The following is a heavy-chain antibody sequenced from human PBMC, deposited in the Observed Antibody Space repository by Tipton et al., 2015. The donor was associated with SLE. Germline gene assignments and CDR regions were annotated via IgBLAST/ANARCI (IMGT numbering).Heavy chain of an antibody. Sequence: TLSLTCAVSGYSISSGYYWGWIRQPPGKGLEWIGSIYHSGSTYYNPSLRSRVTISVDTSKNQFSLKLSSVTAADTAVYYCARGYSTSGNDAFDIWGQGTMVTVSS. V-gene: IGHV4-38-2*01. D-gene: IGHD6-13*01. CDR3: ARGYSTSGNDAFDI. CDR2: IYHSGST. J-gene: IGHJ3*02. CDR1: GYSISSGYY.